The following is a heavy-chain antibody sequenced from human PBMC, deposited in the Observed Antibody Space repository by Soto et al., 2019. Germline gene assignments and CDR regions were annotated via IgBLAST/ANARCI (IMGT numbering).Heavy chain of an antibody. D-gene: IGHD3-3*01. CDR2: ISWDGGST. V-gene: IGHV3-43*01. CDR3: AKDGPPGTICGVVTLYY. J-gene: IGHJ4*02. Sequence: PGGSLRLSCAASGFTFDDYTMHWVRQAPGKGLEWVSLISWDGGSTYYADSVKGRFTISRDNSKNSLYLQMNSLRTEDTALYYCAKDGPPGTICGVVTLYYWGQGT. CDR1: GFTFDDYT.